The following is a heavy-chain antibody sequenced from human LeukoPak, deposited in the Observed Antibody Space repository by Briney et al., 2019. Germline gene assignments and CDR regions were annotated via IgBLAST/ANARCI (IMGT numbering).Heavy chain of an antibody. D-gene: IGHD5-12*01. Sequence: TGGSLRLSCAASGFTFSSYAISWVRQAPWKGLEWVSAISGSGGSTYYADSVKGRFTISRDNSKNTLYLQMNSLRAEDTAVYYCAKVFGGGYDFDYWGQGTLVTVSS. V-gene: IGHV3-23*01. J-gene: IGHJ4*02. CDR3: AKVFGGGYDFDY. CDR1: GFTFSSYA. CDR2: ISGSGGST.